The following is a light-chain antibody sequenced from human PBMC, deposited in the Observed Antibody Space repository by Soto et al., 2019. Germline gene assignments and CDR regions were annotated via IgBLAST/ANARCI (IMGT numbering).Light chain of an antibody. J-gene: IGLJ2*01. CDR2: NDN. V-gene: IGLV1-44*01. CDR3: AAWDGSLNHIL. Sequence: QSVLTQPPSASGTPGQGVAISCSGSSSNMGSNTVNWYQHLPGTAPKLLIYNDNQRPSGVPDRFFGSKSGTSASLAITGLQSEDEADYDCAAWDGSLNHILFGGGTKVTVL. CDR1: SSNMGSNT.